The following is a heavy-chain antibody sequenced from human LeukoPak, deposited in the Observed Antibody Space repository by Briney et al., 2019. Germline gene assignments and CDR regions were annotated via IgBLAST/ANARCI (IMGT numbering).Heavy chain of an antibody. J-gene: IGHJ6*03. CDR2: IKQDGSEK. D-gene: IGHD3-10*01. CDR3: ARLKESWGSGNDYMDV. V-gene: IGHV3-7*03. Sequence: PGGSLRLSCAASGFTFSSYWMSWVRQAPGKGLEWVANIKQDGSEKYYVDSVKGRFTISRDNAKNSLYLQMNSLRAEDTALYHCARLKESWGSGNDYMDVWGKGTTVTISS. CDR1: GFTFSSYW.